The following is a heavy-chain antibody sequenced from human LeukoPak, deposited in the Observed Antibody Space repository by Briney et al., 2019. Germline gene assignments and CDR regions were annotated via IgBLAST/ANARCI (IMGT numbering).Heavy chain of an antibody. Sequence: SETLSLTCTVSGGSISSYYWSWIRQPPGKGLEWIGYIYYSGSTNYNPSLKSRVTISVDTSKNQFSLKLSSVTAADTAVYYCARRRPLWFGESYYFDYWGQGTLVTVSS. CDR2: IYYSGST. V-gene: IGHV4-59*01. CDR1: GGSISSYY. CDR3: ARRRPLWFGESYYFDY. J-gene: IGHJ4*02. D-gene: IGHD3-10*01.